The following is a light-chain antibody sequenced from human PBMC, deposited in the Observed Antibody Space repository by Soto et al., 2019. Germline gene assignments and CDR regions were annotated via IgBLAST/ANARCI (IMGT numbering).Light chain of an antibody. CDR3: CSYAGSYTFYV. J-gene: IGLJ1*01. Sequence: VLTQPRSVSGSPGQSVTISCTGTSGDVGLYDYVSWYQHHPGKAPKLMIYDVTKRPSGVPDRFSGSKSGNTASLTISGLQAEDEADYYCCSYAGSYTFYVFGTGTKVTVL. CDR1: SGDVGLYDY. CDR2: DVT. V-gene: IGLV2-11*01.